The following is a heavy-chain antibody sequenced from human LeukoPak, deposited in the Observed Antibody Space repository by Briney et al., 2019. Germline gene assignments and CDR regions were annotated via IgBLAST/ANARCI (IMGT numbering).Heavy chain of an antibody. V-gene: IGHV4-39*01. D-gene: IGHD6-19*01. Sequence: SETLSLTCTVSGGSISSSSYYWGWIRQPPGKGLEWIGSIYYSGSTYYNPSLKSRVTISVDTSKNQFSLKLSSVTAADTAVYYCARQLAVAGTSHYFDYWGQGTLVTVSS. CDR1: GGSISSSSYY. CDR2: IYYSGST. J-gene: IGHJ4*02. CDR3: ARQLAVAGTSHYFDY.